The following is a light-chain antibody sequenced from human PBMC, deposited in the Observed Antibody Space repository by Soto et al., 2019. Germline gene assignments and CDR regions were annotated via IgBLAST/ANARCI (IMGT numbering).Light chain of an antibody. CDR1: QRISSY. CDR3: QHAKSFPVT. V-gene: IGKV1-39*01. Sequence: DIQMTQSPSSLSASVGDRVTITCRAGQRISSYLNWYQQKPGKAPKLLIYAASSLQSGVPSRFSGSGSGTDFTLNITSLQSEDFATYYCQHAKSFPVTFGQGTRREIK. J-gene: IGKJ5*01. CDR2: AAS.